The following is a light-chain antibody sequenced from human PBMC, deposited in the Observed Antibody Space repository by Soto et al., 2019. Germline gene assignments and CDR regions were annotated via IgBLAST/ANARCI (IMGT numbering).Light chain of an antibody. CDR2: DDS. CDR3: QVWDSSSDWV. Sequence: SYELTQPPSVSVAPGQTARITCGGNNIGSKSVHWYQQKPGQAPVLVVYDDSERPSGIPERFSGSNSGNTATLTISRVEAGDEADYYCQVWDSSSDWVFGGGTKLTVL. CDR1: NIGSKS. J-gene: IGLJ3*02. V-gene: IGLV3-21*02.